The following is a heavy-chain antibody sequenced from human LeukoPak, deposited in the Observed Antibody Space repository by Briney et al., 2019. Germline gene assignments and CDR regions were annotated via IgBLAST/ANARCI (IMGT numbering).Heavy chain of an antibody. Sequence: SVKVSCKASGYTFTSYYMHWVRQAPGQGLEWMGIINPSGGSTNYAQKFQVRVTMTRDTSTNTVYMELSSLRSEDTAVYYCARGPSITMVRGGQWYYYMDVWGKGTTVTISS. J-gene: IGHJ6*03. CDR2: INPSGGST. V-gene: IGHV1-46*01. CDR3: ARGPSITMVRGGQWYYYMDV. CDR1: GYTFTSYY. D-gene: IGHD3-10*01.